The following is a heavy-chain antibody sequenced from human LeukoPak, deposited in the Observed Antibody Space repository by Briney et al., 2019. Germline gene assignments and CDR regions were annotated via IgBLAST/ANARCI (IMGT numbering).Heavy chain of an antibody. D-gene: IGHD6-13*01. J-gene: IGHJ4*02. CDR3: ARRVRYSSSWYVDY. CDR2: IYTSGST. V-gene: IGHV4-4*07. CDR1: GGSLSSYY. Sequence: PSETLSLTCTVSGGSLSSYYWNWIRQPAGKGLEWIGRIYTSGSTNYNPSLKSRVTMSVDTSKNQFSLKLSSVTAADTAVYYCARRVRYSSSWYVDYWGQGTLVTVSS.